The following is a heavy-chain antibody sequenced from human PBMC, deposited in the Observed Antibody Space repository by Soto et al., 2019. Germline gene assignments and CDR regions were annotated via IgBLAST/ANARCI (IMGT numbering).Heavy chain of an antibody. V-gene: IGHV1-3*05. CDR1: GYTFTSYA. CDR2: INAGNGNT. CDR3: ASAWVVVTAPDY. J-gene: IGHJ4*02. D-gene: IGHD2-21*02. Sequence: QVQLVQSGAEEKKPGASVKVSCKASGYTFTSYAMHWVRQAPGQRLEWIGWINAGNGNTKYSQKFQGRVTITRDTSASTAYMELSSLRSEDTAVYYCASAWVVVTAPDYWGQGTLVTVSS.